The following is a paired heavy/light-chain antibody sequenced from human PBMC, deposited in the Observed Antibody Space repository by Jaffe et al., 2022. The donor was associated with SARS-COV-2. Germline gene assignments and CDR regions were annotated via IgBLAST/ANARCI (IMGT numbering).Heavy chain of an antibody. CDR1: GFTFSSYG. CDR3: AKDRQQRFYDSSGYYPVNYYYGMDV. Sequence: QVQLVESGGGVVQPGRSLRLSCAASGFTFSSYGMHWVRQAPGKGLEWVAVISYDGSNKYYADSVKGRFTISRDNSKNTLYLQMNSLRAEDTAVYYCAKDRQQRFYDSSGYYPVNYYYGMDVWGQGTTVTVSS. V-gene: IGHV3-30*18. J-gene: IGHJ6*02. D-gene: IGHD3-22*01. CDR2: ISYDGSNK.
Light chain of an antibody. CDR2: EDN. Sequence: NFMLTQPHSVSESPGKTVTISCTGSSGSIASNYVQWYQQRPGSAPTTVIYEDNQRPSGVPDRFSGSIDSSSNSASLTISGLKTEDEADYYCQSYDSTLVVFGGGTKLTVL. J-gene: IGLJ2*01. CDR3: QSYDSTLVV. V-gene: IGLV6-57*02. CDR1: SGSIASNY.